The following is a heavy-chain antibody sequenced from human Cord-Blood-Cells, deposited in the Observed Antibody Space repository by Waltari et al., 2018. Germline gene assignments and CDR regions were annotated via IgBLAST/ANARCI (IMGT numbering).Heavy chain of an antibody. CDR3: ARAHSSSWYSKAFDI. J-gene: IGHJ3*02. Sequence: QGLEWMGGIIPIFGTANYAQKFQGRVTITADKSTSTAYMELSSLRSEDTAVYYCARAHSSSWYSKAFDIWGQGTMVTVSS. V-gene: IGHV1-69*06. D-gene: IGHD6-13*01. CDR2: IIPIFGTA.